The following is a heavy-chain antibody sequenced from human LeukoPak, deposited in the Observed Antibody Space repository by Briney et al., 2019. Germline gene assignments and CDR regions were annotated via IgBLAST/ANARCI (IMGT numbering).Heavy chain of an antibody. Sequence: PSETLSLTCAVYGGSFSGYYWSWIRQPPGKGLEWIGEINHSGSTNYNPSLKSRVTISVDTSKNQFSLKLSSVTAADTAVYYCARRIRWLLPFDPWGQGTLVTVSS. V-gene: IGHV4-34*01. D-gene: IGHD3-22*01. J-gene: IGHJ5*02. CDR1: GGSFSGYY. CDR2: INHSGST. CDR3: ARRIRWLLPFDP.